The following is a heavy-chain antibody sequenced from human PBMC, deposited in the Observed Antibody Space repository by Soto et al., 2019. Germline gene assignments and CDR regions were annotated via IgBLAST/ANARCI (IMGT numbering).Heavy chain of an antibody. CDR3: ARVVLRYFDDFDY. D-gene: IGHD3-9*01. CDR1: GVSISSSSYY. CDR2: IYYSGST. J-gene: IGHJ4*02. V-gene: IGHV4-39*01. Sequence: TLSLTCTVSGVSISSSSYYWGWIRQPPGKGLEWIGSIYYSGSTYYNPSLKSRVTISVDTSKNQFSLKLSSVTAADTAVYYCARVVLRYFDDFDYWGQGTLVTVSS.